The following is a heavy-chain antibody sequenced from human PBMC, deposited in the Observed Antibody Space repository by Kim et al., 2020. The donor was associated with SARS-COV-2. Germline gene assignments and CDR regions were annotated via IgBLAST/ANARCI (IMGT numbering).Heavy chain of an antibody. J-gene: IGHJ4*02. Sequence: GGSLRLSCAVSGFTFRNHIMTWVSQAPGKGLEWVANVKQDGSAKNYVDAVKGRFTVSRDNAKNSLYLQMNTLRAEDTAEYYCVRDEGTYWGRGTLVTVSS. V-gene: IGHV3-7*05. CDR1: GFTFRNHI. CDR3: VRDEGTY. D-gene: IGHD3-10*01. CDR2: VKQDGSAK.